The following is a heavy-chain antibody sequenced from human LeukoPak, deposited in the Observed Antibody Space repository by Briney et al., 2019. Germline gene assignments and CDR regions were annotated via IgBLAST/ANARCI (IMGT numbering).Heavy chain of an antibody. CDR2: INPNSGGT. V-gene: IGHV1-2*04. CDR1: GYTFTGYY. CDR3: ARVYCSSTSCYRNWFDP. D-gene: IGHD2-2*02. Sequence: ASVKVSCKASGYTFTGYYMHWVRQAPGQGLEWMGWINPNSGGTNYAQKFQGWVTMTRDTSISTAYMELSRLRSDDTAVYYCARVYCSSTSCYRNWFDPWGQGTLVTVSS. J-gene: IGHJ5*02.